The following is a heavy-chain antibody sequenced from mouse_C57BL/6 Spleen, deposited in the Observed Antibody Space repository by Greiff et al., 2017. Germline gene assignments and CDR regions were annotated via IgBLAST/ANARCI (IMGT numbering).Heavy chain of an antibody. CDR3: ARELGRGVYYFDY. J-gene: IGHJ2*01. V-gene: IGHV1-69*01. CDR2: IDPSDSYT. Sequence: VQLQQPGAELVMPGASVKLSCKASGYTFTSYWMHWVKQRPGQGLEWIGEIDPSDSYTNYNQKFKGKSTLTVDKSSSTAYMQLSSLTSEDSAVDYCARELGRGVYYFDYWGQGTTLTVSS. D-gene: IGHD4-1*01. CDR1: GYTFTSYW.